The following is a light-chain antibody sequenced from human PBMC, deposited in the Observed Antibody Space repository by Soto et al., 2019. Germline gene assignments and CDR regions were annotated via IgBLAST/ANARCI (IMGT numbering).Light chain of an antibody. CDR3: QHCGNSQRT. CDR1: QSVRRIY. Sequence: TQSPGPLSLSPGERATLSGMARQSVRRIYLAWYQHKPGQAPRLLIYGASIRATGIPDRFSCSGSGADIPSTISRLEPDVYSVYCCQHCGNSQRTFGQGTKVEI. V-gene: IGKV3-20*01. CDR2: GAS. J-gene: IGKJ1*01.